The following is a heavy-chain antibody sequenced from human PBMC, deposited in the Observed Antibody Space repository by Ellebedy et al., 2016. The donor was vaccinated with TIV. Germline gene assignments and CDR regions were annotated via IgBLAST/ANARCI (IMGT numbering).Heavy chain of an antibody. J-gene: IGHJ2*01. CDR3: AREDPGIGKTYWFIDL. Sequence: GGSLRLSCTASGFTFSTYNMNWVRQAPGKGLEWVSYISHSRTYIHYADSVRGRFTVSRDKAKNSLYLQMDSLRAEDTAVYYCAREDPGIGKTYWFIDLWGRGNLVTVSS. V-gene: IGHV3-21*01. D-gene: IGHD1-26*01. CDR2: ISHSRTYI. CDR1: GFTFSTYN.